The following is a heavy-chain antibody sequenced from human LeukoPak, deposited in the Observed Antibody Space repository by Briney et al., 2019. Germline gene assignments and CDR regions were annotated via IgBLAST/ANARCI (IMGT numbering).Heavy chain of an antibody. V-gene: IGHV3-48*01. CDR1: GFTFSTYA. J-gene: IGHJ4*02. D-gene: IGHD1-1*01. CDR2: IGIDSGNT. Sequence: GGSLRLSCAASGFTFSTYAMSWVRQAPGKGLEWISYIGIDSGNTNYADSVKGRFTISGDKAKNSLYLQMNSLRVEDTAVYYCARDYRYAFDNWGQGTLVTVSS. CDR3: ARDYRYAFDN.